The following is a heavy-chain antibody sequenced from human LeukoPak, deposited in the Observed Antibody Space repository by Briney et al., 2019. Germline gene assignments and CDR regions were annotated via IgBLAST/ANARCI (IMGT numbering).Heavy chain of an antibody. CDR2: IYTSGST. Sequence: SETLSLTCTVSGGSISSGSYYWSWIRQPAGKGLEWIGRIYTSGSTNYNPSLKSRVTISVDTSKNQFSLKLSSVTAADTAVYYCARGPVLRFLEYYFDYWGQGTLVTVSS. J-gene: IGHJ4*02. D-gene: IGHD3-3*01. CDR1: GGSISSGSYY. V-gene: IGHV4-61*02. CDR3: ARGPVLRFLEYYFDY.